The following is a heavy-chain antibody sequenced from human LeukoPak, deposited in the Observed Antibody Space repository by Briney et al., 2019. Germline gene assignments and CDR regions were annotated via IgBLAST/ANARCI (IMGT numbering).Heavy chain of an antibody. CDR1: GYTFTSYD. V-gene: IGHV1-8*03. Sequence: ASVKVSCKASGYTFTSYDINWVRQATGQRLEWMGWMNPNSGNTGYAQKLQGRATITRNTTISTTYMELSSLRSEDTAVYYCARAKYYDSSGYPLDYWGQGTLVTVSS. CDR3: ARAKYYDSSGYPLDY. CDR2: MNPNSGNT. D-gene: IGHD3-22*01. J-gene: IGHJ4*02.